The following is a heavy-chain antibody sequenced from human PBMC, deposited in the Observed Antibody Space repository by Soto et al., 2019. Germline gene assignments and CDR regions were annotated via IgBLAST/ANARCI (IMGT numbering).Heavy chain of an antibody. CDR1: GFTFSSYA. D-gene: IGHD3-10*01. Sequence: GGSLRLSCTASGFTFSSYAMSWVRQAPGKGLEWVSAITGSGDTTYYADSVKGRFTISRDNSKDTLYLQMNSLRAEDTAVFYCAKVFGGSSGSYECIDYWGQGTLVTVSS. CDR3: AKVFGGSSGSYECIDY. CDR2: ITGSGDTT. V-gene: IGHV3-23*01. J-gene: IGHJ4*02.